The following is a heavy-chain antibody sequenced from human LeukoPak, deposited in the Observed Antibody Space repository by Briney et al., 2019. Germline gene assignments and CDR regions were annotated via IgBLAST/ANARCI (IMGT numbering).Heavy chain of an antibody. CDR3: ARGGVVDFWSGYYSYYFDY. CDR2: ISYDGSNK. CDR1: GFTFSSYA. D-gene: IGHD3-3*01. J-gene: IGHJ4*02. V-gene: IGHV3-30-3*01. Sequence: GGSLRLSCAASGFTFSSYAMHWVRQAPGKGLEWVAVISYDGSNKYYADSVKGRFTISRDNSKNTLYLQMNSLRAEDTAVYYCARGGVVDFWSGYYSYYFDYWGQGTLVTVSS.